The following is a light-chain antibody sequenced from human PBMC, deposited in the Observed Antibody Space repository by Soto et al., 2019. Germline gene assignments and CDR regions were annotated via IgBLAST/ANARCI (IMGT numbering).Light chain of an antibody. Sequence: QSALTQPASVSGSPGQSITISCTGTSSDIGSYNLVSWYQQHPGKAPKVIIYEGNERPSGVSNRFSGSKSGNTASLTISGLQAEDEADYCCCSFAGSMTWVFGGGTKLTVL. CDR3: CSFAGSMTWV. CDR1: SSDIGSYNL. V-gene: IGLV2-23*01. J-gene: IGLJ3*02. CDR2: EGN.